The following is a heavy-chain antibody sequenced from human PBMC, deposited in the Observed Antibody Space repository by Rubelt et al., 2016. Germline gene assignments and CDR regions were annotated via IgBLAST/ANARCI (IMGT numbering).Heavy chain of an antibody. CDR3: ASFSSSWYPDIDY. D-gene: IGHD6-13*01. Sequence: QVQLQESGPGLVKPSETLSLTCTVSGGSISSSSYYWGWIRQPPGKGLEWIGSIYYSGSTYYNPSLNSRVTISVDTSKNQFSLKLSSVTAADTAVYDCASFSSSWYPDIDYWGQGTLVTVSS. CDR1: GGSISSSSYY. J-gene: IGHJ4*02. CDR2: IYYSGST. V-gene: IGHV4-39*01.